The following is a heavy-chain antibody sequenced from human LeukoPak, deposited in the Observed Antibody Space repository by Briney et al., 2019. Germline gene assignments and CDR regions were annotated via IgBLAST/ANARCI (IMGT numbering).Heavy chain of an antibody. CDR2: IYHSGST. J-gene: IGHJ4*02. V-gene: IGHV4-38-2*02. CDR1: GYSISSGYY. Sequence: PSETLSLTCTVSGYSISSGYYWGWIRQPPGKGLEWIGSIYHSGSTYYNPSLKSRVTISGDSSKNQFSLKLSSVTAADTAVYYCARLGWWDSWGQGTLVTVSS. CDR3: ARLGWWDS. D-gene: IGHD2-15*01.